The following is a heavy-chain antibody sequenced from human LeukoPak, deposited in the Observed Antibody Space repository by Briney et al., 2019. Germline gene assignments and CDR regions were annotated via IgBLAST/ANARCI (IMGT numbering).Heavy chain of an antibody. CDR1: GFTFSDYY. CDR2: ISGSGGST. V-gene: IGHV3-23*01. CDR3: AKDHSVGPDAFDI. D-gene: IGHD2-15*01. J-gene: IGHJ3*02. Sequence: GGSLRLSCAASGFTFSDYYMSWIRQAPGKGLEWVSAISGSGGSTYYADSVKGRFTISRDNSKNTLYLQMNSLRAEDTAVYYCAKDHSVGPDAFDIWGQGTMVTVSS.